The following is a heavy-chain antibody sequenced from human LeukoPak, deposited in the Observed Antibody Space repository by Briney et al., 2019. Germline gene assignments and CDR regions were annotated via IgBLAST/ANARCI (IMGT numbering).Heavy chain of an antibody. Sequence: GGSLRLSCAASGFTFSSYAMSWVRQAPGKGLEWVSAISGSGGSTYYADSVKGRFTISRDNSKNTLYLQMNSLRAEDTALYYCAGRCSVTRCRFSSYGMDVWGQGTTVTVSS. CDR1: GFTFSSYA. CDR2: ISGSGGST. V-gene: IGHV3-23*01. CDR3: AGRCSVTRCRFSSYGMDV. D-gene: IGHD2-15*01. J-gene: IGHJ6*02.